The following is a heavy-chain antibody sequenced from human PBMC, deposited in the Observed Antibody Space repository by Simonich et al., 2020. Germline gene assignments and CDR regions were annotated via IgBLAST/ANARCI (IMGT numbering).Heavy chain of an antibody. CDR3: ARGGLGHWYFDL. J-gene: IGHJ2*01. Sequence: QVQLVQSGAEVKKPGASVKVSCKASGYTFTGYYMHWVRQAPGQGLEGMGWIKPNRGGTNYAQKLQGRVTMTRDTSISTAYMELSRLRSDDTAVYYCARGGLGHWYFDLWGRGTLVTVSS. CDR1: GYTFTGYY. CDR2: IKPNRGGT. D-gene: IGHD6-25*01. V-gene: IGHV1-2*02.